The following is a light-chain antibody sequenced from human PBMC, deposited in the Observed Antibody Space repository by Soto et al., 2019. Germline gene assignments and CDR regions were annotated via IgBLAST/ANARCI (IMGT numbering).Light chain of an antibody. CDR3: QHYGSSPRT. CDR2: AAS. Sequence: EIVLTQSPGTLSLSPGERATLSCRASQSVSSTYLAWYQQKPGQAPRLLIYAASSRATGIPDRFSGSGSGTDFSLTISRLEPEDFAVYYCQHYGSSPRTFGQGTKVKSN. J-gene: IGKJ1*01. CDR1: QSVSSTY. V-gene: IGKV3-20*01.